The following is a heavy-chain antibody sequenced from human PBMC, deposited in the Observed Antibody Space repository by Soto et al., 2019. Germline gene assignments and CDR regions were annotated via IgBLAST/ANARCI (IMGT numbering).Heavy chain of an antibody. CDR2: ISSSSSTI. J-gene: IGHJ4*02. D-gene: IGHD3-22*01. V-gene: IGHV3-48*02. CDR1: GFTFSSYS. CDR3: ARSSGYSSRLPFDY. Sequence: GGSLRLSCAASGFTFSSYSMNWIRQAPGKGLEWVSYISSSSSTIYYADSVKGRFTISRDNAKNSLYLQMNSLRDEDTAVYYCARSSGYSSRLPFDYWGQGTLVTVSS.